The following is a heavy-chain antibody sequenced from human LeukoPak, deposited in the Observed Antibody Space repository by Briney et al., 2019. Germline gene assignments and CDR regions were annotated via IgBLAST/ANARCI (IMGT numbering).Heavy chain of an antibody. CDR1: GGSISSYY. V-gene: IGHV4-59*01. CDR2: IYYTGKT. D-gene: IGHD3-22*01. CDR3: ARDFVYYDSSGPPRAFDI. J-gene: IGHJ3*02. Sequence: PSETLSLTCIVSGGSISSYYWSWIRQSPGKGLEWIGFIYYTGKTNYNPSLKSRVTISVDMSKSQFSLKLSSVTAADTAVYYCARDFVYYDSSGPPRAFDIWGQGTMVTVSS.